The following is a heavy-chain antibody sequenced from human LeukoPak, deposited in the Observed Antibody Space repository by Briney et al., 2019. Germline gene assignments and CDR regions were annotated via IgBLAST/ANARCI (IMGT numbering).Heavy chain of an antibody. CDR3: AKDWGYDSDAFDI. V-gene: IGHV3-43*01. J-gene: IGHJ3*02. CDR1: GFTFDDYT. Sequence: PGGSLRLSCAASGFTFDDYTMHWVRQAPGKGLEWVSLISWDGGSTYYADSVKGRLTISRDNSKNSLYLQMNSLRTEDTALYYCAKDWGYDSDAFDIWGQGTMVTVSS. CDR2: ISWDGGST. D-gene: IGHD3-16*01.